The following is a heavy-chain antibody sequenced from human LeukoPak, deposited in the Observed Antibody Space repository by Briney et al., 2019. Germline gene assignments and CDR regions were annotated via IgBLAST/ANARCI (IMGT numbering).Heavy chain of an antibody. J-gene: IGHJ4*02. CDR3: ATERLGIFEF. Sequence: PGGSLRLSCTASTFTFSDDNMGCIRPAPGEGPEWVSSISTGSSYKFCADSVEGRFTISRDGPKNSVYLQMNNLRVDDTAVYYCATERLGIFEFWGQGSLVTVSS. CDR2: ISTGSSYK. V-gene: IGHV3-11*05. D-gene: IGHD3-3*01. CDR1: TFTFSDDN.